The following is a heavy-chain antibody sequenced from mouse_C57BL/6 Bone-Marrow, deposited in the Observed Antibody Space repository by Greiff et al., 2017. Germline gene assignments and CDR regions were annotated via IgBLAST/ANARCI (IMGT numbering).Heavy chain of an antibody. CDR2: IDPNSGGT. Sequence: VQLQQPGAELVKPGASVKLSCKASGYTFTSYWMHWVKQRPGRGLEWIGRIDPNSGGTKYNEKFKSKATLTVDKPSSTAYMQLSSLTSEDSAVYYCARPLYYYGSSAFAYWGQGTLVTVSA. J-gene: IGHJ3*01. D-gene: IGHD1-1*01. V-gene: IGHV1-72*01. CDR1: GYTFTSYW. CDR3: ARPLYYYGSSAFAY.